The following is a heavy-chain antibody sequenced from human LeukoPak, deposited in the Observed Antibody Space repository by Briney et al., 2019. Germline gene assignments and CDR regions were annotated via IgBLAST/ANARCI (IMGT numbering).Heavy chain of an antibody. CDR3: VRRADDNSYFDY. J-gene: IGHJ4*02. V-gene: IGHV6-1*01. CDR2: TYYRSKWYN. Sequence: SQTLSLTCAISGDSVSSDRSAWNWIRQSPSGGLEWLGRTYYRSKWYNHYAESVRGRIIITPDTSKNQFSLLLNSVRAEDTAVYYCVRRADDNSYFDYWSQGTLVTVSS. D-gene: IGHD1-20*01. CDR1: GDSVSSDRSA.